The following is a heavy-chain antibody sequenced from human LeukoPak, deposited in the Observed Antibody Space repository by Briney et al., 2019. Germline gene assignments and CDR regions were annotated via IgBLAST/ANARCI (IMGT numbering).Heavy chain of an antibody. J-gene: IGHJ4*02. CDR1: GFTFSSYW. D-gene: IGHD3-9*01. CDR2: IKQDGSEK. CDR3: ARDTYDILTGYRY. Sequence: GGSLRLSCAASGFTFSSYWMSWVRQAPGKGLEWVANIKQDGSEKYYVDSVKGRFTISRDNAKNSLYLQMNSLRAEDTAVYYCARDTYDILTGYRYWGQRTLVTVSS. V-gene: IGHV3-7*03.